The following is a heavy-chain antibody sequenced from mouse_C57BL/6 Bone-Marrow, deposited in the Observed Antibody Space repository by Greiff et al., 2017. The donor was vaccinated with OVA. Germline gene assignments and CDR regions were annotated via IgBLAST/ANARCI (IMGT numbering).Heavy chain of an antibody. Sequence: EVKLVESGGGLVKPGGSLKLSCAASGFTFSSYTMSWVRQTPEKRLEWVATISGGGGNTYYPDSVKGRFTFSRDNAKITLYLQLSRLRSEDTALYYCARDAYYSNSAWFAYWGQGTLVTVSA. J-gene: IGHJ3*01. CDR3: ARDAYYSNSAWFAY. CDR1: GFTFSSYT. V-gene: IGHV5-9*01. D-gene: IGHD2-5*01. CDR2: ISGGGGNT.